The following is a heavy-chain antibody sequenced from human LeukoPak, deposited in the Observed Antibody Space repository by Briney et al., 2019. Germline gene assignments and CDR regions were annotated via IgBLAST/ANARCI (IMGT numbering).Heavy chain of an antibody. D-gene: IGHD3-10*01. CDR3: ARDVRNHYGSGSYGY. CDR1: GFTFSSYG. Sequence: GGSLRLSCAASGFTFSSYGMHWVRQAPGKGLEWVAFIRYDGSNKYYADSVKGRFTISRDNSKNTLYLQMNSLRAEDTAVYYCARDVRNHYGSGSYGYWGQGTLVTVSS. J-gene: IGHJ4*02. V-gene: IGHV3-30*02. CDR2: IRYDGSNK.